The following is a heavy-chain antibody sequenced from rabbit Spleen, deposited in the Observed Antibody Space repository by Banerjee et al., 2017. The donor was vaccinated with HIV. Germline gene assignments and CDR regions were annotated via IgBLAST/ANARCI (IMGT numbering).Heavy chain of an antibody. J-gene: IGHJ4*01. V-gene: IGHV1S40*01. CDR3: ARDNGSGDYIDVYFDL. CDR2: IYTGNGKT. D-gene: IGHD1-1*01. Sequence: QSLEESGGGLVQPEGSLALTCTASGFSFSRGYDMCWVRQAPGRGLEWIGCIYTGNGKTYYASWAKGRFTISKSSSTTVTLQMTSLTAADTATYFCARDNGSGDYIDVYFDLWGPGTLVTVS. CDR1: GFSFSRGYD.